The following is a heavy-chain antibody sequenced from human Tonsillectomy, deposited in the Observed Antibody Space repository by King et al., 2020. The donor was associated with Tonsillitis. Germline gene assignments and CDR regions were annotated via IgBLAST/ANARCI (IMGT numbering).Heavy chain of an antibody. D-gene: IGHD6-19*01. CDR1: GFTFSDYY. J-gene: IGHJ6*02. V-gene: IGHV3-11*01. CDR2: ISSSGSTI. Sequence: VQLVESGGGLVKPGGSLRLSCAASGFTFSDYYMSRIRQAPGKGLEWVSYISSSGSTIYYADSVKGRFTISRDNAKNSLYLQMNSLRAEDTAVYYCARAGLEGRGWPPSYYYGMDVWGQGTTVTVSS. CDR3: ARAGLEGRGWPPSYYYGMDV.